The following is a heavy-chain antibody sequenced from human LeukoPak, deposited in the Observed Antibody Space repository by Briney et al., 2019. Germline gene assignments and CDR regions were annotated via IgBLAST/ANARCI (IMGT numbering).Heavy chain of an antibody. D-gene: IGHD5-18*01. CDR1: GYSFTSYW. CDR3: ARRRGYSYGYLGGIAFGI. V-gene: IGHV5-51*01. J-gene: IGHJ3*02. CDR2: IYPGDSDT. Sequence: PGESLKISCKGSGYSFTSYWIGWVRQMPGKGLEWMGIIYPGDSDTRYSPSFQGQVTISADKSISTAYLQWSSLKASDTAMYYCARRRGYSYGYLGGIAFGIWGQGTMVTVSS.